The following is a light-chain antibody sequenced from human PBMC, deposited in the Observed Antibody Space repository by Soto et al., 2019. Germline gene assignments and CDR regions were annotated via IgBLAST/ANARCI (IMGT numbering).Light chain of an antibody. CDR3: QQRSNWPGT. CDR1: QSVGTY. J-gene: IGKJ3*01. Sequence: EIVLTQSPATLSLSPGERAILSCRASQSVGTYLAWYQQKPGQAPRLLIYDAYNRATGIPARFGGSGSGTDFTLTINSLETEDFAVYYCQQRSNWPGTFGPGTKVDIK. V-gene: IGKV3-11*01. CDR2: DAY.